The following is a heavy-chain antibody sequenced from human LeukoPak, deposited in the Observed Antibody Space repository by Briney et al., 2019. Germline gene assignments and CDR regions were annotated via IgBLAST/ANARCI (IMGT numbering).Heavy chain of an antibody. J-gene: IGHJ6*03. V-gene: IGHV1-8*01. D-gene: IGHD6-6*01. Sequence: ASVRVSCKASGYTFTSYDINWVRQATGQGLEWMGWMNPNSGNTGYAQKFQGRVTMTRNTSISTAYMELSSLRSEDTAVYYCARGVRSPTIEKIAARAQYYYYYMDVWGKGTTVTVSS. CDR1: GYTFTSYD. CDR2: MNPNSGNT. CDR3: ARGVRSPTIEKIAARAQYYYYYMDV.